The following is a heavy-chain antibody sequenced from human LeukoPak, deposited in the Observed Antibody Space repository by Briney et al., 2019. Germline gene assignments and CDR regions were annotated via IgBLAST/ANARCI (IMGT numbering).Heavy chain of an antibody. CDR2: ISYGGST. CDR3: ARRVTSSGWYRDDC. D-gene: IGHD6-19*01. V-gene: IGHV4-59*08. Sequence: SETLSLTCTVSGGSISSDYWSWIRQPPGKGLEWIGYISYGGSTSYNPSLQSRVTISVDTSKNQFSLKVSSMTAAETAVYYCARRVTSSGWYRDDCWGQGTLVTVSS. J-gene: IGHJ4*02. CDR1: GGSISSDY.